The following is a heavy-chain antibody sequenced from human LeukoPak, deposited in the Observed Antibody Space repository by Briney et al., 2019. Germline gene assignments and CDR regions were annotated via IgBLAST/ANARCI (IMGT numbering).Heavy chain of an antibody. CDR2: INYSGST. V-gene: IGHV4-61*01. J-gene: IGHJ4*02. CDR1: GGSISSGSYY. Sequence: PSQTLSLTCTVSGGSISSGSYYWSWIRQPPGKELEWIGYINYSGSTNHNPSLKSRVTISVDTSKNQFSLKLSSLTAADTAVYYCARHDKFGGVIVRDYFDYWGQGTLVTVSS. D-gene: IGHD3-16*02. CDR3: ARHDKFGGVIVRDYFDY.